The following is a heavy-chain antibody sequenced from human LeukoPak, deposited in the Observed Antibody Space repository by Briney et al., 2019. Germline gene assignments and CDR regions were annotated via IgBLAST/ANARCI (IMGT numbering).Heavy chain of an antibody. Sequence: SETLSLTCTVSGGSISSYYWSWIRQPAGKGLEWIGRIYTSGSTYYNPSLKSRVTMSVDTSKNQFSLKLSSVTAADTAVYYCARVKGSYYDSSGYQQYNWFDPWGQGTLVTVSS. CDR2: IYTSGST. V-gene: IGHV4-4*07. D-gene: IGHD3-22*01. CDR1: GGSISSYY. CDR3: ARVKGSYYDSSGYQQYNWFDP. J-gene: IGHJ5*02.